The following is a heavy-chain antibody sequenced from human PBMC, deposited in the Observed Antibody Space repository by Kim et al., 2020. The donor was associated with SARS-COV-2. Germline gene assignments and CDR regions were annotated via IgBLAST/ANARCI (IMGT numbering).Heavy chain of an antibody. CDR1: GGTFGSYA. D-gene: IGHD4-17*01. Sequence: SVKVSCKASGGTFGSYAINWVRQAPGQGLEWMGDFIPIFGTGKNAQKFQGRLSITADESTGTSYMELSSLTSEDTAVYYCARDAVDKTYDYATWSSDFYFDSWGQGTLVTVSS. CDR2: FIPIFGTG. V-gene: IGHV1-69*13. J-gene: IGHJ4*02. CDR3: ARDAVDKTYDYATWSSDFYFDS.